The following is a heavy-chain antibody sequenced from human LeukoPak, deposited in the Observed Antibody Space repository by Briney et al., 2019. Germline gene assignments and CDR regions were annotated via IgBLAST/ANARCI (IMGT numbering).Heavy chain of an antibody. J-gene: IGHJ4*02. CDR2: ISYDGSNI. CDR3: AREMATTDTLDY. V-gene: IGHV3-30-3*01. CDR1: GFNFNNYV. Sequence: GGSLRLSCAASGFNFNNYVMHWVRQAPGKGLEWVAVISYDGSNIYYADSVKGRFTISRDNSKNTLYLQMSSLRAEDTAVYYCAREMATTDTLDYWGQGTLVTVSS. D-gene: IGHD5-12*01.